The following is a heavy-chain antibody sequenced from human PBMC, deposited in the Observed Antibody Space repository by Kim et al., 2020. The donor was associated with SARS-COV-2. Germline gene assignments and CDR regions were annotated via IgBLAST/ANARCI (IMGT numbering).Heavy chain of an antibody. J-gene: IGHJ4*02. Sequence: AESVKGQFTISRDNAGNTLYLQMNSLRDEDSAVYYCATGPPRGGSYLSLDYWGQGTLVTVSS. V-gene: IGHV3-74*01. CDR3: ATGPPRGGSYLSLDY. D-gene: IGHD1-26*01.